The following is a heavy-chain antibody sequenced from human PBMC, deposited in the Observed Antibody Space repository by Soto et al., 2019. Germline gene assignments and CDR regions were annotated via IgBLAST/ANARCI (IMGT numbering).Heavy chain of an antibody. V-gene: IGHV1-8*01. CDR1: GYTFTSYD. CDR3: ARVSSGYCSGGSCYRSDAFEI. D-gene: IGHD2-15*01. J-gene: IGHJ3*02. CDR2: MNPNSGNT. Sequence: QVQLVQSGAEVKKPGASVKVSCKASGYTFTSYDINWVRQATGQGLEWMGWMNPNSGNTGYAQKFQGRVTMTRNTSISTAYMELSSLRSEDTAVYYCARVSSGYCSGGSCYRSDAFEIWGQGTMVTVSS.